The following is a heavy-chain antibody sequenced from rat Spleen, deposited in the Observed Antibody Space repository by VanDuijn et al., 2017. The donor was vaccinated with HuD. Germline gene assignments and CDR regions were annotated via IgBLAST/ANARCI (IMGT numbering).Heavy chain of an antibody. CDR1: GFTFNAYD. D-gene: IGHD4-4*01. CDR2: ISYEGSST. Sequence: EVQLVESGGGLVQPGRSLKLSCAASGFTFNAYDMAWVRQAPKKGLEWVASISYEGSSTYYRDSVRGRFTISSDNAKTTLYLRMDSLRSEDAATYYCTRHDYSGVITNWFAYWGQGTLVTVSS. V-gene: IGHV5-7*01. CDR3: TRHDYSGVITNWFAY. J-gene: IGHJ3*01.